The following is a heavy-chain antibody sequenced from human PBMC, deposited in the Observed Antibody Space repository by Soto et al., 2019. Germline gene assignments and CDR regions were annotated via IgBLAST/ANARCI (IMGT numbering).Heavy chain of an antibody. CDR1: GGSLNNADYF. CDR3: TRDADYGGSRGGMDV. D-gene: IGHD4-17*01. CDR2: IYYSGST. V-gene: IGHV4-31*03. Sequence: QVHLEESGPGLVKPSETLSLICTVSGGSLNNADYFWSWIRHHPENGLEWIGYIYYSGSTRYNPSFKTRATLSIDTSKNLFSLRLKSVTVADTAVYFCTRDADYGGSRGGMDVWGRGTTVTVSS. J-gene: IGHJ6*02.